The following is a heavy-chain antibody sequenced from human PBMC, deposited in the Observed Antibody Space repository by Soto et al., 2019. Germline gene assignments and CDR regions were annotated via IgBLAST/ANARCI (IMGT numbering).Heavy chain of an antibody. CDR1: GGSFNNYG. CDR3: ARGDATKIVVTTYYGLDV. D-gene: IGHD3-22*01. V-gene: IGHV1-69*12. Sequence: QVQVVQSGAEVKKPGSSVKVSCKASGGSFNNYGISWVRQAPGQGLEWMGGIIPVFGTPHYAQKFQDRVTITADESTSTVYMEVSSLTSEDTAVYYCARGDATKIVVTTYYGLDVWGQGTKVTVSS. CDR2: IIPVFGTP. J-gene: IGHJ6*02.